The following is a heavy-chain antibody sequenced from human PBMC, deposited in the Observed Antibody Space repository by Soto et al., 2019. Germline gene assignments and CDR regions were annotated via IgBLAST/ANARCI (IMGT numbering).Heavy chain of an antibody. V-gene: IGHV1-18*01. D-gene: IGHD3-22*01. CDR2: ISAYNGNT. CDR1: GYTFTSYG. J-gene: IGHJ6*02. Sequence: ASVKVSCKASGYTFTSYGISWVRQAPGQGLEWMGWISAYNGNTNYAQKLQGRVTMTTDTSTSTAYMELRSLRSDDTAVYYCARYKGGSPPTAGDSSGYYYYYGMDVWGQGTTVTVSS. CDR3: ARYKGGSPPTAGDSSGYYYYYGMDV.